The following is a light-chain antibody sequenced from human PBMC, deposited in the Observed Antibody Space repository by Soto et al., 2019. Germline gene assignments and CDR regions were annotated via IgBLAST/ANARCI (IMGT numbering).Light chain of an antibody. V-gene: IGLV1-40*01. CDR1: SSNIGAGYE. Sequence: QSVLTQPPSVSGAPGRRVTISCTGSSSNIGAGYEVHWYQQHPGTAPKVLIYGNSNRPSGVPDRFSGSKSGTSASLAITGLQAEDEADYYCQSYDSSLSGYVFGTGTKVTVL. J-gene: IGLJ1*01. CDR3: QSYDSSLSGYV. CDR2: GNS.